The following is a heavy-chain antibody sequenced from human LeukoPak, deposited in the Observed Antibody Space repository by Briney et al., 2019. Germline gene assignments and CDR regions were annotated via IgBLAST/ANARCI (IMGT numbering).Heavy chain of an antibody. D-gene: IGHD6-13*01. V-gene: IGHV3-30*04. J-gene: IGHJ4*02. Sequence: GGSLRLSCAASGFTFSSYSLHWVRQAPGKGLEWLAVTSYDGSNKYYVDSVKGRFTISRDNSENTLYLQMNSLRGEDTAVYYCARGGKAAAGRHLLVDYWGRGTLVTVSS. CDR1: GFTFSSYS. CDR2: TSYDGSNK. CDR3: ARGGKAAAGRHLLVDY.